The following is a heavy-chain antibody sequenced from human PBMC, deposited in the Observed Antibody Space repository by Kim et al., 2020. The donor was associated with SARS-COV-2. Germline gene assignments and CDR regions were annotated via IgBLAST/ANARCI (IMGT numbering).Heavy chain of an antibody. J-gene: IGHJ4*02. D-gene: IGHD3-3*01. V-gene: IGHV4-39*01. CDR2: VYYTGST. CDR1: GGSISNSAYY. Sequence: SETLSLTCTVSGGSISNSAYYWGWIRQPPGKGLEWIGSVYYTGSTYYNPSLKSRVTISVDTSKNQFSLKLSSVTAADTAVYYCASHFRGTSIRFLGLPQFDSWGQGTLVTVSS. CDR3: ASHFRGTSIRFLGLPQFDS.